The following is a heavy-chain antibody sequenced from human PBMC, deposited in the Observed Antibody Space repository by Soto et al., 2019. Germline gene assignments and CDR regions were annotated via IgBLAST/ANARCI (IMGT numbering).Heavy chain of an antibody. V-gene: IGHV3-73*01. D-gene: IGHD2-8*02. CDR1: GFTFSGYA. J-gene: IGHJ6*02. Sequence: PGGSLRLSCAASGFTFSGYAMHWVRQPSGKGLEWVGRIRSKANSYATAYAASVKGRFTISRDDSKNTAYLQMNSLKTEDTAVYYCISVSRTVYYGMDVWGQGTTVTVSS. CDR3: ISVSRTVYYGMDV. CDR2: IRSKANSYAT.